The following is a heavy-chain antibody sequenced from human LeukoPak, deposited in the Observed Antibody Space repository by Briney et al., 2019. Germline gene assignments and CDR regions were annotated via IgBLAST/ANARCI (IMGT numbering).Heavy chain of an antibody. CDR2: TSGSGGST. D-gene: IGHD2-15*01. V-gene: IGHV3-23*01. CDR3: AKNGGGQCYSHLDS. CDR1: GFTFSSYA. Sequence: GGSLRLSSAASGFTFSSYAMSWVRQAPGKGLEWVSGTSGSGGSTYYAGSVKGRFTISRDNSKNTLYLQMNSLRVEDTAVYYCAKNGGGQCYSHLDSWGQGTLVTVSS. J-gene: IGHJ4*02.